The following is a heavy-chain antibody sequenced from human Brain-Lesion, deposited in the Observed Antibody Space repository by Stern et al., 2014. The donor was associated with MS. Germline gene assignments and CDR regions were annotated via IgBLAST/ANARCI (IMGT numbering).Heavy chain of an antibody. D-gene: IGHD2-15*01. J-gene: IGHJ5*02. CDR1: GGPVSSTSYA. Sequence: VQLVESGPGLVKPSETLSLTCTVAGGPVSSTSYAWAWIRQPPGKGLEWIGTIYYSGNTYYSPSLKSRLTISLDTPKNQFSLQLRSVTAADTAVYYCAGEEDIRYCSGGSCTGNWFDPWGQGTLVTVSS. CDR3: AGEEDIRYCSGGSCTGNWFDP. V-gene: IGHV4-39*01. CDR2: IYYSGNT.